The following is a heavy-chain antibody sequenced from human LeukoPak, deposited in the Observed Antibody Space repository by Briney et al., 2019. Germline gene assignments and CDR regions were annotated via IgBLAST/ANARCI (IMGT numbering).Heavy chain of an antibody. J-gene: IGHJ6*02. CDR1: GYTFTGYY. CDR2: INPNRGGT. Sequence: GASVTVSCKASGYTFTGYYMHWVRQAPGQGLEWMGRINPNRGGTNYAQKFQGRVTMTRDTSISTPYMELSRLRSDDTAVYYCARVSEYSYGRTPYYYYGMDVWGQGTTVTVSS. V-gene: IGHV1-2*06. CDR3: ARVSEYSYGRTPYYYYGMDV. D-gene: IGHD5-18*01.